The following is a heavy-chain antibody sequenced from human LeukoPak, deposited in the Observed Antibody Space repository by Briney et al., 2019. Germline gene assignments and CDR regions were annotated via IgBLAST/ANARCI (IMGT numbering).Heavy chain of an antibody. CDR1: GFTFSDYY. Sequence: GGSLRLSCAASGFTFSDYYMSWIRQAPGKGLEWVSYISSSGSTIYYADSVKGRFTISRDNAKSSLYLQMNSLRAEDTAVYYCASMGYYYDSSGYYRYWGQGTLVTVSS. CDR3: ASMGYYYDSSGYYRY. CDR2: ISSSGSTI. V-gene: IGHV3-11*01. D-gene: IGHD3-22*01. J-gene: IGHJ4*02.